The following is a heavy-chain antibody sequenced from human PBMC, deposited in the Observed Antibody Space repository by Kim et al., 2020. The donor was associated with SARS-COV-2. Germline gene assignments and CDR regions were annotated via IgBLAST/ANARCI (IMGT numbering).Heavy chain of an antibody. D-gene: IGHD3-10*01. J-gene: IGHJ6*02. CDR2: INHSGST. CDR3: ASSWFGEDYPDGMDV. Sequence: SETLSLTCAVYGGSFSGYYWSWIRQPPGKGLEWIGEINHSGSTNYNPSLKSRVTISVDTSKNQFSLKLSSVTAADTAVYYCASSWFGEDYPDGMDVWGQGTTVTVSS. CDR1: GGSFSGYY. V-gene: IGHV4-34*01.